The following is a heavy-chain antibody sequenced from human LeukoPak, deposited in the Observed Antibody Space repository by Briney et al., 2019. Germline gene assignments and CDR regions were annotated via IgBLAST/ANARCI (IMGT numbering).Heavy chain of an antibody. CDR2: IYYSGST. J-gene: IGHJ6*03. D-gene: IGHD4-11*01. V-gene: IGHV4-59*08. Sequence: ETLSLTCTVSGGSISNYYWSWIRQPPGKGLEWVGYIYYSGSTNYNPSLKSRVTISVDTSKNQFSLKLSSVTAADTAVYYCARQEGYSNYDYYMDVWGKGTTVTVSS. CDR3: ARQEGYSNYDYYMDV. CDR1: GGSISNYY.